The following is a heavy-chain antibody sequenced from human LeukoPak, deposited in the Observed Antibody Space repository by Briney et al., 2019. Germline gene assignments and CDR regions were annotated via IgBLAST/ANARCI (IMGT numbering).Heavy chain of an antibody. CDR1: GGTFSSYA. J-gene: IGHJ5*02. CDR3: ASSIVVVPAAIGQSYNWFDP. Sequence: SVTVSCKASGGTFSSYAISWVRQAPGQGLEWMGGIIPIFGTANYAQKFQGRVTITTDESTSTAYMELSSLRSEDTAVYYCASSIVVVPAAIGQSYNWFDPWGQGTLVTVSS. CDR2: IIPIFGTA. V-gene: IGHV1-69*05. D-gene: IGHD2-2*01.